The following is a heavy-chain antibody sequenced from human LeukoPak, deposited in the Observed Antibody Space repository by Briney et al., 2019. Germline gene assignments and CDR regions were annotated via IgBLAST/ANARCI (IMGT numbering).Heavy chain of an antibody. CDR1: GGSISRYY. Sequence: PSETLSLTCTVSGGSISRYYWSWIRQPPGKGLEWVGYIYYSGSTNYNPSLKSRVTISVDTSKNQFSLKLSSVTAADTAVYYCAREVAYYDFWSGYYGYYFDYWGQGTLVTVSS. J-gene: IGHJ4*02. V-gene: IGHV4-59*01. CDR2: IYYSGST. D-gene: IGHD3-3*01. CDR3: AREVAYYDFWSGYYGYYFDY.